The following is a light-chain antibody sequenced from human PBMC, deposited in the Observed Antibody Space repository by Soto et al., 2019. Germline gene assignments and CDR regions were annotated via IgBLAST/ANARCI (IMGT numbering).Light chain of an antibody. CDR2: GAS. CDR1: QSVSSN. Sequence: EIVMTQSPATLSVSPGERATLSCRASQSVSSNLAWYQQKPGQAPRLLIYGASIRATGIPARFSGSGSGTEFTLTISSLQFADFAVYYCQQYNNWPPEVTFGQGTRLEIK. CDR3: QQYNNWPPEVT. J-gene: IGKJ5*01. V-gene: IGKV3D-15*01.